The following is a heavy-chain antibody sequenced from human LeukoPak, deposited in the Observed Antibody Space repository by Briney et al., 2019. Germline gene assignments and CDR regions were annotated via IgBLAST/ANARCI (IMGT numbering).Heavy chain of an antibody. D-gene: IGHD6-13*01. CDR3: ARDGPGIAAADLPGGYYYYYMDV. V-gene: IGHV1-46*01. Sequence: ASVKVSCKASGYTFTSYYMHWVRQAPGQGLEWMGIINPSGGSTSYAQKFQGRVTMTRDMSTSTVYMELSSLRSEDTAVYYCARDGPGIAAADLPGGYYYYYMDVWGKGTTVTVSS. CDR1: GYTFTSYY. J-gene: IGHJ6*03. CDR2: INPSGGST.